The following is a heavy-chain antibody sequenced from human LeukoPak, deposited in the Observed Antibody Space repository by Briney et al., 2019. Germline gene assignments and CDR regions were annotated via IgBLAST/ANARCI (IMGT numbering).Heavy chain of an antibody. Sequence: PSDTLSLTCTVSGGSVSSGAYYWRWIRQPPGKALEWIGYIYYSGSTNYNPSLKSRVTISIDTSKNQFSLKLNSVTPADTAVYYCARDSAYSSSWYDYWGQGTLVTVSS. V-gene: IGHV4-61*08. CDR1: GGSVSSGAYY. D-gene: IGHD6-13*01. CDR2: IYYSGST. J-gene: IGHJ4*02. CDR3: ARDSAYSSSWYDY.